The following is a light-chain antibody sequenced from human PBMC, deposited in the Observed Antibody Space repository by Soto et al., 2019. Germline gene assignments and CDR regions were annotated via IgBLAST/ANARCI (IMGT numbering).Light chain of an antibody. V-gene: IGKV4-1*01. CDR3: HLYYGTPRT. CDR1: QSVLYSSNNKDY. J-gene: IGKJ1*01. CDR2: WAS. Sequence: DIVMTQSPDSLAVSLGERATINCKSSQSVLYSSNNKDYLAWYQQKPGQPPKLLIYWASTRESGVPDRFSGSGSGTDFTLTISSLQAEDVAVYYCHLYYGTPRTFGQGTKVEIK.